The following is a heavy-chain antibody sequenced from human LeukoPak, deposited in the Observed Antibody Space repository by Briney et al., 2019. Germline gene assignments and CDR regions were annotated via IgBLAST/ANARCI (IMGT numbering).Heavy chain of an antibody. J-gene: IGHJ6*02. Sequence: GGSLRLSCAASGFTFSSYGMHWVRQAPGKGLEWVAVISYDGSNKYYADSVKGRFTISRDNSKNTLYLQMNSLRAEDTAVYYCARVRKTWEPRLYGMDVWGQGTTVTVSS. CDR1: GFTFSSYG. V-gene: IGHV3-30*19. CDR3: ARVRKTWEPRLYGMDV. D-gene: IGHD1-26*01. CDR2: ISYDGSNK.